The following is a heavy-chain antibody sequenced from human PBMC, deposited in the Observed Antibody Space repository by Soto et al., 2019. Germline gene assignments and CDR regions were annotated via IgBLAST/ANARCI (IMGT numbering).Heavy chain of an antibody. CDR2: ISAYNGNT. CDR3: YMVRSFFLVDDAFDI. D-gene: IGHD5-18*01. J-gene: IGHJ3*02. CDR1: GYTFTSYG. V-gene: IGHV1-18*01. Sequence: ASVKVSCKASGYTFTSYGISWVRQAPGQGLEWMGWISAYNGNTNYAQKLQGRVTMTTHTSTSTAYTELRRPSTDDTAVYYCYMVRSFFLVDDAFDIWGKGTMVTVSS.